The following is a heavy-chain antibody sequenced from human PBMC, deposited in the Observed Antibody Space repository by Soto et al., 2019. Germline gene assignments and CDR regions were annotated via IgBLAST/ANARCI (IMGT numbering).Heavy chain of an antibody. CDR1: DSTFRSYS. V-gene: IGHV3-21*01. Sequence: EVQLVESGGGLVKPGESLRLSCVASDSTFRSYSMNWVRQAPGRGLEWVSIISSGSSVIFYADSMKGRFTISRDNAKNSLDLQINSLRAEDTAVYYGARGGRGYTKDDTFDIWGQGTMVTVSS. CDR2: ISSGSSVI. CDR3: ARGGRGYTKDDTFDI. D-gene: IGHD2-2*02. J-gene: IGHJ3*02.